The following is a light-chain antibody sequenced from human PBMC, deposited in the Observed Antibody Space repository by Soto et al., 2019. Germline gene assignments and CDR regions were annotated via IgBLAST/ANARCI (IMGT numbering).Light chain of an antibody. J-gene: IGKJ5*01. Sequence: EIVLTNSPATLSLSQGETATLCCRASQSVSSYLAWYQKKPGQAPRLLIYDASNRATGIPARFSGSGSGTDFTLTISSLEPEDFAVYYCQQRSNWPTFGQGTRLENK. CDR1: QSVSSY. CDR2: DAS. V-gene: IGKV3-11*01. CDR3: QQRSNWPT.